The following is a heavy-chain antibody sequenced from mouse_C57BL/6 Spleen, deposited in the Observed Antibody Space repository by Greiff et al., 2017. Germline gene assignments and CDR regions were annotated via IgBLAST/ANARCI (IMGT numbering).Heavy chain of an antibody. Sequence: VQLQQSGAELVRPGASVKLSCKASGYTFTDYYINWVKQRPGQGLEWIARIYPGSGNTYYNEKFKGKATLTAEKSSSTAYMQLSSLTSEDSAVYFRARDYYFDYWGQGTTLTVSS. V-gene: IGHV1-76*01. CDR1: GYTFTDYY. CDR2: IYPGSGNT. J-gene: IGHJ2*01. CDR3: ARDYYFDY.